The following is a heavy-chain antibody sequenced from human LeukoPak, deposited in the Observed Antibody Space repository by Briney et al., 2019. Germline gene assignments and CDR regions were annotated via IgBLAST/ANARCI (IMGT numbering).Heavy chain of an antibody. D-gene: IGHD3-10*01. J-gene: IGHJ4*02. CDR3: SRGVRGVITYYFDY. V-gene: IGHV4-34*01. CDR2: INHSGST. CDR1: GGSFRGYY. Sequence: SETLSLTCAVYGGSFRGYYWSWIRQPPGKGLEWVGEINHSGSTNYNPSLKSRVTISVDTSKNQFSLQLSSVTAADAAVYYWSRGVRGVITYYFDYWGQGTLVTVSS.